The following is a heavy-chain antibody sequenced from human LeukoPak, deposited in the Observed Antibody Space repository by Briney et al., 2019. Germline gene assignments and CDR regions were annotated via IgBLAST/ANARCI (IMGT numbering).Heavy chain of an antibody. CDR2: ISSSSSYI. CDR1: GFTFSSYS. Sequence: GGSLRLSCAASGFTFSSYSMNWVRQAPGKGLEWVSSISSSSSYIYYADSVKGRFTISRDNAKNSLYLQMNSLRAEDTAVYYCAKDKQLVQGGGVYWGPGTLVTVSS. J-gene: IGHJ4*02. V-gene: IGHV3-21*01. CDR3: AKDKQLVQGGGVY. D-gene: IGHD6-6*01.